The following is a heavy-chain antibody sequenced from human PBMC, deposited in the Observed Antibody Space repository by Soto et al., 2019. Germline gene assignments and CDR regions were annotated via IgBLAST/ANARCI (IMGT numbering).Heavy chain of an antibody. J-gene: IGHJ4*02. D-gene: IGHD1-26*01. V-gene: IGHV3-30-3*01. Sequence: GGSLRLCCASSVFTFSIYAMHWVRQAPGKGLEWVAVISYDGSNKYYADSVKGRFTISRDNSKNTLYLQMSSLRAEDTAVYYCARTWELLNYFDYWGQGTLVTVSA. CDR2: ISYDGSNK. CDR1: VFTFSIYA. CDR3: ARTWELLNYFDY.